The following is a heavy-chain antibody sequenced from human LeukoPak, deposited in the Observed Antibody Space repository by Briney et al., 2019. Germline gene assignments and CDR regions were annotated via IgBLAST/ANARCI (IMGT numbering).Heavy chain of an antibody. CDR1: GFTFSSYS. Sequence: GGSLRLSCAASGFTFSSYSMNWVRQAPWKGLEWVSSISSSSSYIYYADSVKGRFTISRDNAKNSLYLQMNSLRAEDTAVYYCARDGVRYCSGGSCYLIDYWGQGTLVTVSS. V-gene: IGHV3-21*01. J-gene: IGHJ4*02. D-gene: IGHD2-15*01. CDR3: ARDGVRYCSGGSCYLIDY. CDR2: ISSSSSYI.